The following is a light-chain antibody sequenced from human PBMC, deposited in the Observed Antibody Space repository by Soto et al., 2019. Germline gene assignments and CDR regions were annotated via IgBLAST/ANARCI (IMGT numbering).Light chain of an antibody. CDR1: QSILHRTGYMH. J-gene: IGKJ2*01. CDR3: MQALDPSYT. Sequence: DIVMTQSPLSLPVTPGEPASISCRSSQSILHRTGYMHLVWYLQKPGQSPQLLIYLGSHRAYGVTDRFSGSGSGTEFTLKSSRVETEDVGGYYCMQALDPSYTLGRGTKLEI. CDR2: LGS. V-gene: IGKV2-28*01.